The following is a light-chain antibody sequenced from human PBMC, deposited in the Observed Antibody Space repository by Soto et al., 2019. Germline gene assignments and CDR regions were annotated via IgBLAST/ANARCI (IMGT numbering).Light chain of an antibody. CDR3: QKYTNVPT. V-gene: IGKV1-27*01. CDR1: QGISNY. CDR2: AAS. Sequence: DIQMTQSPSSLSASVGDRVTITCRASQGISNYLAWYQQIQGKVPKLLIPAASTLQSGVPSRFSGSGSGTDFTHTISSLQPEDVATYYCQKYTNVPTFGGGTQVAIK. J-gene: IGKJ4*01.